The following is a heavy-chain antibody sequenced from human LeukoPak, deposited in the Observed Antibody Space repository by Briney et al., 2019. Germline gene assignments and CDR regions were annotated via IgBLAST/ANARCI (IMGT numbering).Heavy chain of an antibody. V-gene: IGHV4-34*01. CDR2: INHSGST. Sequence: SETLSLTCAVYGGSFSGYYWSWIRQPPGKGLEWIGEINHSGSTNYNPSLKSRVTISVDTSKNQFSLMLSSVTAADTAVYFCARGGYNYPFFDHWGQGALVTVSS. J-gene: IGHJ4*02. CDR1: GGSFSGYY. D-gene: IGHD5-18*01. CDR3: ARGGYNYPFFDH.